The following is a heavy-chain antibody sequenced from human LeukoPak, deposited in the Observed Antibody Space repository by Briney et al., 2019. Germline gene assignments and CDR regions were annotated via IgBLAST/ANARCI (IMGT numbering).Heavy chain of an antibody. CDR1: GDPVSRYH. D-gene: IGHD2-21*02. Sequence: SETLSLTCSVSGDPVSRYHWSWIRQPAGRGLEWIGRVFSSGSANYNPSLKSRVILSVDKSKNELSLRLSAVIAADTAIYYCARDEMKVGSGGDTSSYYYVYYMDVWGQGTAVSVS. CDR3: ARDEMKVGSGGDTSSYYYVYYMDV. J-gene: IGHJ6*03. CDR2: VFSSGSA. V-gene: IGHV4-4*07.